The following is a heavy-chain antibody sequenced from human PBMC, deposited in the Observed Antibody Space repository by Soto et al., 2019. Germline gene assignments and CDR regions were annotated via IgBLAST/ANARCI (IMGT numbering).Heavy chain of an antibody. V-gene: IGHV4-30-4*01. CDR1: GGSISSGDYY. CDR3: ARGTVVVVAAPPGWFDP. CDR2: IYYSGST. Sequence: QVQLQESGPGLVKPSQTLSLTCTVSGGSISSGDYYWSWIRQPPGKGLEWIGYIYYSGSTYYNPSLRSRVTISVDTSKNQFSLKLSSVTAADTAVYYCARGTVVVVAAPPGWFDPWGQGTLVTVSS. J-gene: IGHJ5*02. D-gene: IGHD2-15*01.